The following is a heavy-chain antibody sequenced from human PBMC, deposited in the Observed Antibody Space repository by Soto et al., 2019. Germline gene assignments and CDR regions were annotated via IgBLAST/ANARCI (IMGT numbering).Heavy chain of an antibody. Sequence: QVQLVQSGAEVKKPGASVKVSCKASGYTFTSYDINWVRQATGQGLEWMGWMNPNSGNPGYAQKFQGRVTMTRNTSISTAYMELSSLRSEDTTVYYCARGDEYNWNYNTFDYWGQGTLVTVSS. CDR2: MNPNSGNP. V-gene: IGHV1-8*01. CDR3: ARGDEYNWNYNTFDY. D-gene: IGHD1-7*01. J-gene: IGHJ4*02. CDR1: GYTFTSYD.